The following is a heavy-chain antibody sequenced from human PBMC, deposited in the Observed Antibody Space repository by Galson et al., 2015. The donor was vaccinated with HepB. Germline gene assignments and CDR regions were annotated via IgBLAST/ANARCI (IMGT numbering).Heavy chain of an antibody. CDR2: IIPIFGTA. J-gene: IGHJ6*02. CDR3: ARGELFGVVIIPHYYYYYGMDV. V-gene: IGHV1-69*13. D-gene: IGHD3-3*01. CDR1: GGTFSRHA. Sequence: SVKVSCKASGGTFSRHAISWVRQAPGQGLEWMGGIIPIFGTANCAQKFQGRVTITADESTSTAYMELSSLRSEDTALYYCARGELFGVVIIPHYYYYYGMDVWGQGTTVTVSS.